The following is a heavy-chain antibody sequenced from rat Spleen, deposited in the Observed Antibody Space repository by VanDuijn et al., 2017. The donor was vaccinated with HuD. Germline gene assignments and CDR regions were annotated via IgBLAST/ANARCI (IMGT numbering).Heavy chain of an antibody. Sequence: EVQLKESGPGLVQPSQTLSLTCTVSGFSLTDYSVHWVRQPPGKGLEWMGVMWSGGSTAYNSALKSRLSISRDTSKSQVFLKMSSLQTDDTAIYFCTRDYGGYGELRHYWYFDFWGPGTMVTVSS. J-gene: IGHJ1*01. CDR3: TRDYGGYGELRHYWYFDF. D-gene: IGHD1-11*01. V-gene: IGHV2S63*01. CDR2: MWSGGST. CDR1: GFSLTDYS.